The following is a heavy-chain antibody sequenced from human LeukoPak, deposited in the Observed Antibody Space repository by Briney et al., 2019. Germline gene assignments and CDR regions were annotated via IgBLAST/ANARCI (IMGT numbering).Heavy chain of an antibody. CDR1: GGSFSGYY. CDR3: ARGPGDIVVEVELTDY. V-gene: IGHV4-34*01. D-gene: IGHD2-15*01. J-gene: IGHJ4*02. Sequence: SETLSLTCAVYGGSFSGYYWSWIRQPPGKGLEWIGEINHSGSTNYNPSLKSRVTISVDTSKNQFSLKLSSVIAADTAVYYCARGPGDIVVEVELTDYWGQGALVTVSS. CDR2: INHSGST.